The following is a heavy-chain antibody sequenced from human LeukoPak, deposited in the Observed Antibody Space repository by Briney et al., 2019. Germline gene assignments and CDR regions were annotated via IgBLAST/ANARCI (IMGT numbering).Heavy chain of an antibody. D-gene: IGHD3-3*01. CDR3: ARFSYDFWSGYGFDP. Sequence: SETLSLTCTVSGGSISSGDYYWSWIRQPPGKGLEWIGYIYYSGSTYYNPSLKSRVTISVDTSKNQFSLKLSSVTAADTAVYYCARFSYDFWSGYGFDPRGQGTLVTVSS. V-gene: IGHV4-30-4*01. J-gene: IGHJ5*02. CDR2: IYYSGST. CDR1: GGSISSGDYY.